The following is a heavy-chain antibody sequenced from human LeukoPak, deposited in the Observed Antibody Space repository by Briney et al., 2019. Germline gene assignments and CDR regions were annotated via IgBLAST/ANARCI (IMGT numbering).Heavy chain of an antibody. CDR3: ARDRDRTYYDSSGFPFDY. D-gene: IGHD3-22*01. CDR1: GGSFSIYA. CDR2: IIPIFGTA. Sequence: ASVTVSFTASGGSFSIYAISWVRQAPRQGLEWMGGIIPIFGTANYAQKSQGRVTITADESTSTAYMELSSLRSEDTAVYYCARDRDRTYYDSSGFPFDYWGQGTLVTVSS. J-gene: IGHJ4*02. V-gene: IGHV1-69*13.